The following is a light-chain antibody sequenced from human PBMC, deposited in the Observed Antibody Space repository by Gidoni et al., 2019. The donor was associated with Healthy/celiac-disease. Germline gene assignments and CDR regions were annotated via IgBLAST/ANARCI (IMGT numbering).Light chain of an antibody. CDR2: GNS. CDR1: SSNIGAGYD. Sequence: QSVLTQPPSVSGAPAQRVHIACTGSSSNIGAGYDVHWYQQLPGTAPKLLLYGNSNRPSGVPDRFSGSKSGTSASLAITGLQAVDEADYYCQSYDSSLSGWVFGGGTKLTVL. CDR3: QSYDSSLSGWV. J-gene: IGLJ3*02. V-gene: IGLV1-40*01.